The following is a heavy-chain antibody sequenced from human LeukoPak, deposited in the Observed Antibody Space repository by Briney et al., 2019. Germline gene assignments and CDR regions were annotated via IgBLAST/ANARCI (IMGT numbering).Heavy chain of an antibody. D-gene: IGHD3-10*01. CDR1: GFAFSSYV. Sequence: GGSLRLSCAASGFAFSSYVISWVRQAPGKGLEWVSTISGSGGNTYYADSVKGRFTISRDNSENTLYLQMNSLRAEDTAVYYCASGELLLFTYWGQGTLVTVSS. CDR3: ASGELLLFTY. V-gene: IGHV3-23*01. J-gene: IGHJ4*02. CDR2: ISGSGGNT.